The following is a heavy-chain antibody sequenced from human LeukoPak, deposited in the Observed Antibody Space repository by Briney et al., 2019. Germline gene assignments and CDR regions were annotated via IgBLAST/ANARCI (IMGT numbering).Heavy chain of an antibody. CDR3: ARGIDSSGYYVVDY. CDR1: GFTFDDYG. CDR2: INWNGGST. V-gene: IGHV3-20*04. D-gene: IGHD3-22*01. J-gene: IGHJ4*02. Sequence: GGSLRLSCAASGFTFDDYGMSWVRQAPGKGLEWVSGINWNGGSTGYADSVKGRFTISRDNAKNSLYLRMNSLRAEDTALYYRARGIDSSGYYVVDYWGQGTLVTVSS.